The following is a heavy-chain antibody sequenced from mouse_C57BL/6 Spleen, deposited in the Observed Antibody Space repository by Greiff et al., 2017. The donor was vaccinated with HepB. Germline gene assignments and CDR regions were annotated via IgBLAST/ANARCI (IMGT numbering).Heavy chain of an antibody. CDR1: GFSFNTYA. CDR3: VRLDGYFTGGAMDY. CDR2: IRSKSNNYAT. Sequence: EVQLVESGGGLVQPKGSLKLSCAASGFSFNTYAMNWVRQAPGKGLEWVARIRSKSNNYATYYADSVKDRFTISRDDSESMLYLQMNNLKTEDTAMYYCVRLDGYFTGGAMDYWGQGTSVTVSS. D-gene: IGHD2-3*01. J-gene: IGHJ4*01. V-gene: IGHV10-1*01.